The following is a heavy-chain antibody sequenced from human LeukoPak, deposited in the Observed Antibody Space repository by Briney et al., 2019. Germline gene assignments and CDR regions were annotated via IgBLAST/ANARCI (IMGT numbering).Heavy chain of an antibody. CDR2: IYPGDSDT. Sequence: GESLNISCKGSGYSFSTFWIGWVRQMPGKGLEWMGIIYPGDSDTRYSPSFQGQVTISADKSISTAYLQWSSLKASDTAMYYCARDNSNYFDYWGQGTLVTVSS. V-gene: IGHV5-51*01. CDR1: GYSFSTFW. J-gene: IGHJ4*02. D-gene: IGHD4-11*01. CDR3: ARDNSNYFDY.